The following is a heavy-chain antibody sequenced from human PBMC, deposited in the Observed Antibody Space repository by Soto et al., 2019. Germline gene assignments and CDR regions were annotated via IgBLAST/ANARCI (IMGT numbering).Heavy chain of an antibody. CDR3: ARITWGSDNYYGMEV. J-gene: IGHJ6*01. V-gene: IGHV1-2*02. CDR2: INPNTSAT. CDR1: GYIFTGYF. Sequence: ASVKVSCKASGYIFTGYFIQWLRQAPGQGLEWMGWINPNTSATNYAQKFQGRVTMTRDTSLGAAYMELTSLRPDDTALYYCARITWGSDNYYGMEVWGQGTTVIVS. D-gene: IGHD6-25*01.